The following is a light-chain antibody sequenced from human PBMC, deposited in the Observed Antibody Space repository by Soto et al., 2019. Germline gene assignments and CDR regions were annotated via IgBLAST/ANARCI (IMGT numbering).Light chain of an antibody. Sequence: QLVLTQPRSVSGSPGQSVTISCTGTRSDVGGYNYVSWYQQHPGKAPKLMISDVSKRPSGVPDRFSGSKSDNTASLTISGLQAEDEADYYCCSYAGTYTNWVFGGGTKLTVL. CDR3: CSYAGTYTNWV. CDR1: RSDVGGYNY. CDR2: DVS. J-gene: IGLJ3*02. V-gene: IGLV2-11*01.